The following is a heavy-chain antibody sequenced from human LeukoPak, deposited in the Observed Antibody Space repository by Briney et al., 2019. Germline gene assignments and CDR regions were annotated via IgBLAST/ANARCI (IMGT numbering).Heavy chain of an antibody. CDR1: GFTFSSYW. CDR2: IKQDGSEK. J-gene: IGHJ6*02. Sequence: PGGSLRLSCAASGFTFSSYWMSWVRQAPGKGLEWVANIKQDGSEKYYVDSVKGRFTISGDNAKNSLYLQMNSLRAEDTAVYYCARNCLSGWYSGYYYYGMDVWGQGTTVTVSS. D-gene: IGHD6-19*01. V-gene: IGHV3-7*01. CDR3: ARNCLSGWYSGYYYYGMDV.